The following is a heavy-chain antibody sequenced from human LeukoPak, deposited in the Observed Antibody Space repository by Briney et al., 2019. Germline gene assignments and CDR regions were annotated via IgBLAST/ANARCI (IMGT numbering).Heavy chain of an antibody. Sequence: GGSLRLSCAASEFTFSSYSMNWVRQAPGKGLEWVSSISSSSSYIYYADSVKGRFTISRDNAKNSLYLQMNSLRAEDTAVYYCARAVGYCSSTSCYEYYFDYWGQGTLVTVSS. CDR2: ISSSSSYI. CDR1: EFTFSSYS. J-gene: IGHJ4*02. V-gene: IGHV3-21*01. CDR3: ARAVGYCSSTSCYEYYFDY. D-gene: IGHD2-2*01.